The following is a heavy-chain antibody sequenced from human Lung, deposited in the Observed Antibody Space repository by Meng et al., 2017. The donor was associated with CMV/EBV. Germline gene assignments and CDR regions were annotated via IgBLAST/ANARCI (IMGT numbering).Heavy chain of an antibody. J-gene: IGHJ4*02. V-gene: IGHV3-30-3*01. D-gene: IGHD3-3*01. Sequence: GESLKISCSASGFTLSSYAMHWVRQAPGKGLEWVAVISYDGSNKYYADSVKGRFTISRDNSKNTQYLQMKSLRAEDTAVYYCARDGLHLYRFLEWLFEYYIDDWGQGTMVXVSS. CDR1: GFTLSSYA. CDR3: ARDGLHLYRFLEWLFEYYIDD. CDR2: ISYDGSNK.